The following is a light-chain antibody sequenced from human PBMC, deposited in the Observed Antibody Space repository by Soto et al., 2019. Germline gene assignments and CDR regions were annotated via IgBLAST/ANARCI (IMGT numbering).Light chain of an antibody. CDR1: QSICSW. CDR2: DAY. CDR3: QQYESYSPLT. V-gene: IGKV1-5*01. J-gene: IGKJ4*01. Sequence: DIQMTQSPSTLSASVGDRVTITCRASQSICSWLAWYQQKPGKAPKLLIYDAYSLESGTPSRFSGRRAGTEFTLTIASVQPEDFATYYRQQYESYSPLTFGGGTKLDIK.